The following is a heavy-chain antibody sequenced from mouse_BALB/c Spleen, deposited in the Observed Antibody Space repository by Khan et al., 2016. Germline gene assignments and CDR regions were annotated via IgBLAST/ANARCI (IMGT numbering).Heavy chain of an antibody. Sequence: QIQLVQSGPELKKPGKTVKISCKASGYTFTNYGMNWVKQAPGKGLKWMGWINTYSGESTYADDFTGRFAFSLETSANTASLQINNLKNEDTATYFCARYRYYYGSSRYFDGWGAGNTGNVPA. CDR3: ARYRYYYGSSRYFDG. CDR1: GYTFTNYG. J-gene: IGHJ1*02. D-gene: IGHD1-1*01. V-gene: IGHV9-3-1*01. CDR2: INTYSGES.